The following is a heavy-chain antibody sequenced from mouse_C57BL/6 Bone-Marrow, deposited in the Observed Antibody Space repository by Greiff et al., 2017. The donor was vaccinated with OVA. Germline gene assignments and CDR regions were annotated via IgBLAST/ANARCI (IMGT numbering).Heavy chain of an antibody. D-gene: IGHD1-1*01. Sequence: QVQLQQPGAELVKPGASVKVSCKASGYTFTSYWMHWVQQRPGQGLEWIGRIHPSDSDNNYNQKFTGKATLTVDKSSSTAYMQLSSLTSEDSAVYYCASPYYYGSSYGFAYWGQGTLVTVSA. V-gene: IGHV1-74*01. CDR1: GYTFTSYW. CDR2: IHPSDSDN. CDR3: ASPYYYGSSYGFAY. J-gene: IGHJ3*01.